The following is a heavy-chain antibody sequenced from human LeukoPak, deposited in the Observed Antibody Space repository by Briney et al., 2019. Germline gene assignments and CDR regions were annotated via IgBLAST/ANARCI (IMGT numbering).Heavy chain of an antibody. V-gene: IGHV1-69*04. D-gene: IGHD2-2*01. J-gene: IGHJ4*02. Sequence: ASVKVSCKASGGTFSSYAISWVRQAPGQGLEWMGRIIPILGIANYAQKLQGRVTITADKSTSTAYMELSSLRSEDTAVYYCARDPGIVVVPAATYYFDYWGQGTLVTVSS. CDR3: ARDPGIVVVPAATYYFDY. CDR2: IIPILGIA. CDR1: GGTFSSYA.